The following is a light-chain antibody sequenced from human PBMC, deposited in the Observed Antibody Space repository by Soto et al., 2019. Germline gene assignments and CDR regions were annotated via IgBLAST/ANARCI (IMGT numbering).Light chain of an antibody. J-gene: IGKJ1*01. V-gene: IGKV3-20*01. CDR2: GAS. CDR1: QSVTSSY. CDR3: QQYSSSPWT. Sequence: EIVLTQSPGTLSLSPGERATLSCRASQSVTSSYLAWYQLKPGQAPRLVIYGASSRATGIPDRFSGSGSGTDFTLTIIRLEPEDFSVYSCQQYSSSPWTFGQGTKVEIK.